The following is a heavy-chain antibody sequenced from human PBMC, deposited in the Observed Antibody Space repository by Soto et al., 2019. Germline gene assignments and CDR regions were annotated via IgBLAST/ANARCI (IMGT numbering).Heavy chain of an antibody. V-gene: IGHV1-69*01. CDR1: GGLFSSYP. CDR3: ARGGSGYTWFNEF. Sequence: QEQLVQSGAEVKKPGSSVKVSCKASGGLFSSYPISWVRQAPGQGLEWMGGIIPVFQTAYYTQRLQGRVTITADESTNTAYMELSSLRSEDTAIYYCARGGSGYTWFNEFWGQGTLVTVSS. D-gene: IGHD3-22*01. CDR2: IIPVFQTA. J-gene: IGHJ4*02.